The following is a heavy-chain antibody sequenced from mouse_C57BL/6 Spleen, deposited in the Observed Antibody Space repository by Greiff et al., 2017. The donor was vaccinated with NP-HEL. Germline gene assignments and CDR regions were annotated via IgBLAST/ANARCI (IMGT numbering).Heavy chain of an antibody. CDR2: ISDGGSYT. CDR1: GFTFSSYA. J-gene: IGHJ3*01. Sequence: EVKLMESGGGSVKPGGSLKLSCAASGFTFSSYAMSWVRQTPEKRLEWVATISDGGSYTYYPDNVKGRFTISRDNAKNNLYLQMSHLKSEDTAMYYCARDDEEEPFAYWGQGTLVTVSA. V-gene: IGHV5-4*01. CDR3: ARDDEEEPFAY.